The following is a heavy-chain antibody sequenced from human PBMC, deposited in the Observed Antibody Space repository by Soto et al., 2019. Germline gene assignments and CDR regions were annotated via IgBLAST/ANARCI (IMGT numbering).Heavy chain of an antibody. V-gene: IGHV3-30-3*01. Sequence: QVQLVESGGGVVQPGRSLRLSCAASGFTFSSYAMHWVRQAPGKGLEWVAVISYDGSNKYYADSVKGRFTISRDNSKNTLYLQMNSLRAEDTAVYYCVCILFDPWGQGTLVTVSS. CDR3: VCILFDP. D-gene: IGHD2-8*01. J-gene: IGHJ5*02. CDR2: ISYDGSNK. CDR1: GFTFSSYA.